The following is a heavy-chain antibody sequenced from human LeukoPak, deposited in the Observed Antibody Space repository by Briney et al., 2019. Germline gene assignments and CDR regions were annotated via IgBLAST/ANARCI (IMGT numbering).Heavy chain of an antibody. CDR3: AREAAAKDAFDI. Sequence: PGRSLRLSCAASGFTFSSYAMHWVRQAPGKGLEWVAVISYNGSNKYYADSVKGRFTISRDNAKNSLYLQMNSLRAEDTAVYYCAREAAAKDAFDIWGQGTMVTVSS. V-gene: IGHV3-30-3*01. CDR2: ISYNGSNK. D-gene: IGHD6-13*01. J-gene: IGHJ3*02. CDR1: GFTFSSYA.